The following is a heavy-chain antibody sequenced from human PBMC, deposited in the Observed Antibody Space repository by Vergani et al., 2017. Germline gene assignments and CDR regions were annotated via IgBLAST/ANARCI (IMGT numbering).Heavy chain of an antibody. V-gene: IGHV4-34*01. CDR3: ARVKGVDYYYYGMDV. J-gene: IGHJ6*02. CDR2: INHSGST. Sequence: QVQLQQWGAGLLKPSETLSLTCAVYGGSFSGYYWSWIRQPPGKGLEWIGEINHSGSTNYNPSLKSRVTISVDTSKNQFSLKLSSVTAADTSVYYCARVKGVDYYYYGMDVWGQGP. CDR1: GGSFSGYY.